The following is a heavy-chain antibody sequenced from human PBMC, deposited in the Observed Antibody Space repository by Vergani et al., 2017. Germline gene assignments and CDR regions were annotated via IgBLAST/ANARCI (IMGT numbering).Heavy chain of an antibody. D-gene: IGHD6-19*01. J-gene: IGHJ4*02. CDR2: IIPIIRLA. Sequence: QVHLEQSGTEVKKPGSSVKVSCKVSGDIFNNYTVTWVRQAPGQGLEWMGRIIPIIRLATSAQKFQDRVKITGDTPTNTVYMEMNNLRSEDTAVYYCARVSPGDNSGWEPFDYWGQGTLFTVSS. V-gene: IGHV1-69*02. CDR1: GDIFNNYT. CDR3: ARVSPGDNSGWEPFDY.